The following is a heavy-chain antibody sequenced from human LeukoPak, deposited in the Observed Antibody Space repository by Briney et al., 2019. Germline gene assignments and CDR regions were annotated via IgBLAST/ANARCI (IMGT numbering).Heavy chain of an antibody. CDR2: IYTSGST. D-gene: IGHD6-19*01. V-gene: IGHV4-61*02. Sequence: SETLSLTCTVSGGSISSGSYYWSWIRQPAGKGLEWIGRIYTSGSTNYNPSLKSRVTISVDTSKNQFSLKLSSVTAADTAVYYCVREEQFYPGGGNWFDPWGQGTLVTASS. CDR3: VREEQFYPGGGNWFDP. J-gene: IGHJ5*02. CDR1: GGSISSGSYY.